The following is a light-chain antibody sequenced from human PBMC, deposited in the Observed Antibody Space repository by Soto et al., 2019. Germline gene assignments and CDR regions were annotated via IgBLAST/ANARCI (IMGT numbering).Light chain of an antibody. CDR1: QSVLYSSNNKKY. J-gene: IGKJ2*01. CDR2: WAS. V-gene: IGKV4-1*01. CDR3: QQYESTPPT. Sequence: DIVMTQSPDSLAVSLGERATINCKSSQSVLYSSNNKKYLAWYQQRPGQPPKLLIYWASTRESGVPDRFSGSGSGTDFTLNITSLQAEDVAVYYCQQYESTPPTFGQAAKLEIK.